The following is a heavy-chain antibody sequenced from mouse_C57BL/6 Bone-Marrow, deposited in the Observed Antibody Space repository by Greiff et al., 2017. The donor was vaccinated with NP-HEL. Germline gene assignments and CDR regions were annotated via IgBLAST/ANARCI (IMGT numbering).Heavy chain of an antibody. D-gene: IGHD1-1*01. Sequence: EVMLVESGGGLVQPKGSLKLSCAASGFSFNTYAMNWVRQAPGKGLEWVARIRSKSNNYATYYADSVKDRFTISRDDSESMLYLQMNNLKTEDTAIYYCVRERITTVVGSFDYWGQGTTLTVSS. CDR1: GFSFNTYA. V-gene: IGHV10-1*01. CDR3: VRERITTVVGSFDY. CDR2: IRSKSNNYAT. J-gene: IGHJ2*01.